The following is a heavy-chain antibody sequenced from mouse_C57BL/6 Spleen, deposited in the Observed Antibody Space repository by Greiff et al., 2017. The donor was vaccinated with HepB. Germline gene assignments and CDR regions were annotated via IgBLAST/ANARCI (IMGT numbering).Heavy chain of an antibody. J-gene: IGHJ1*03. D-gene: IGHD1-1*01. CDR3: ARDAFTTLVRWYFDV. Sequence: VQLQQSGAELVKPGASVKLSCKASGYTFTEYTIHWVKQRSGQGLEWIGWFYPGSGSIKYNEKFKDKVTLTADKASSTVYMELSRLTSEDSAVYVCARDAFTTLVRWYFDVWGTGTTVTVSS. CDR2: FYPGSGSI. V-gene: IGHV1-62-2*01. CDR1: GYTFTEYT.